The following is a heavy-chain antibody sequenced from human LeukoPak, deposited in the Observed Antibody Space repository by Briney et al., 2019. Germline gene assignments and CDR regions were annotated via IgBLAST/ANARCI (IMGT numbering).Heavy chain of an antibody. Sequence: GSLRLSCAASGFTFSSYSMNWVRQAPGKGLEWVSSISSSSSYIYYADSVKGRFTISRDNAKNSLYLQMNSLRAEDTAVYYCARDADDFWSYTYWGQGTLVTVSS. CDR3: ARDADDFWSYTY. CDR2: ISSSSSYI. V-gene: IGHV3-21*01. D-gene: IGHD3-3*01. CDR1: GFTFSSYS. J-gene: IGHJ4*02.